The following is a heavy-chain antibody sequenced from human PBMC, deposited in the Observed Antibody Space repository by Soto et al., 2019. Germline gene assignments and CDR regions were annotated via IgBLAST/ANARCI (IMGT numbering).Heavy chain of an antibody. D-gene: IGHD2-15*01. V-gene: IGHV3-33*06. Sequence: GGSLRLSCAASGFTFSSYGMHWVRQAPGKGLEWVAIIWGDGSNKYYADSVKGRFTISRDNSKNTLCLQMNSLRAEDTAVYYCAKASQSGGSYPGDYWGHGTLVTVSS. CDR2: IWGDGSNK. J-gene: IGHJ4*01. CDR3: AKASQSGGSYPGDY. CDR1: GFTFSSYG.